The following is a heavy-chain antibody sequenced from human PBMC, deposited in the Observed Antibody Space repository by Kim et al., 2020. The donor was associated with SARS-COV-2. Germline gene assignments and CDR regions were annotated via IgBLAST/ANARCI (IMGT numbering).Heavy chain of an antibody. CDR1: GFTFSSYS. D-gene: IGHD6-13*01. J-gene: IGHJ5*02. V-gene: IGHV3-21*01. CDR3: ARVHRRSSWIGFDP. Sequence: GGSLRLSCAASGFTFSSYSMNWVRQAPGKGLEWVSSISSSSSYIYYADSVKGRFTISRDNAKNSLYLQMNSLRAEDTAVYYCARVHRRSSWIGFDPWGQGTLVTVSS. CDR2: ISSSSSYI.